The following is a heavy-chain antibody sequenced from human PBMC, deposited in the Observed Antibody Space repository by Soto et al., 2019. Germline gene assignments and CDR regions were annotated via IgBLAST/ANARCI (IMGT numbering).Heavy chain of an antibody. Sequence: QVQLVQSGAEVKKSGASVKVSCKASGYTFTDYHMHWVRQAPGQGLEWMGWITPDSGDTKYAQKFQGRVNMTKENSISTVYMELTSLTSDDTAVNFCARDRVGFAVVTPAHLGQGTLVSVSS. CDR2: ITPDSGDT. CDR1: GYTFTDYH. V-gene: IGHV1-2*02. J-gene: IGHJ4*02. D-gene: IGHD3-3*01. CDR3: ARDRVGFAVVTPAH.